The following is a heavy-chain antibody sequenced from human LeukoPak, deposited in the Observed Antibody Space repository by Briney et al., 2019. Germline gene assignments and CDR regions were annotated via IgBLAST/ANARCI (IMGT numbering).Heavy chain of an antibody. CDR1: GYTFTGYW. J-gene: IGHJ4*02. D-gene: IGHD1-26*01. V-gene: IGHV1-46*01. Sequence: GASVKVSCKAFGYTFTGYWMHWVRQAPGQGPEWMGVISPSGGSTIYAQKFKGRVTLTRDMSTSTDYLELSSLRSEDTAVYYCAREVGRGFDYWGQGTLVTVSS. CDR2: ISPSGGST. CDR3: AREVGRGFDY.